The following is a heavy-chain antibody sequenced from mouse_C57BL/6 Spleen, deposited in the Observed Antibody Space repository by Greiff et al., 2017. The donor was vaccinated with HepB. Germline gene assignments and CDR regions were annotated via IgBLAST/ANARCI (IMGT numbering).Heavy chain of an antibody. CDR2: INSDGGST. Sequence: DVKLVESGGGLVQPGESLKLSCESNEYEFPSHDMSWVRKTPEKRLEVVAAINSDGGSTYYPDTMERRFIISRDNTKKTLYLQMSSLRSEDTALYYCARQSYYGYFDVWGTGTTVTVSS. V-gene: IGHV5-2*01. D-gene: IGHD2-12*01. CDR1: EYEFPSHD. J-gene: IGHJ1*03. CDR3: ARQSYYGYFDV.